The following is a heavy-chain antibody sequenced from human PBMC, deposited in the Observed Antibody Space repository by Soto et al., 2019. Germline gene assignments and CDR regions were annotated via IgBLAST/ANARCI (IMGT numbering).Heavy chain of an antibody. CDR1: GFTFINAW. J-gene: IGHJ6*02. CDR3: TTVIAAAGTAYYYYGMDV. Sequence: WGSLRLSCAASGFTFINAWMSLFGHSPWKWLEWVVRIKSKTDGGTTDYAAPVKGRFTISRDDSKNTLYLQMNSLKTEDTAVYYCTTVIAAAGTAYYYYGMDVWGQGTTVTVSS. D-gene: IGHD6-13*01. CDR2: IKSKTDGGTT. V-gene: IGHV3-15*01.